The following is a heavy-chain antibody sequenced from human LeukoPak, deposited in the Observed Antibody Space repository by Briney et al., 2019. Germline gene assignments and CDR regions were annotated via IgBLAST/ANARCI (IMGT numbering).Heavy chain of an antibody. CDR2: INHNGNVN. CDR1: GFTFSSYA. D-gene: IGHD1-1*01. CDR3: ARKGELERRRSWDY. V-gene: IGHV3-7*03. Sequence: GGSLRLSCAASGFTFSSYAMNWARQAPGKGLEWVASINHNGNVNYYVDSVKGRFTISRDNAKNSLYLQMSSLRAEDTAVYYCARKGELERRRSWDYWGQGTLVTVSS. J-gene: IGHJ4*02.